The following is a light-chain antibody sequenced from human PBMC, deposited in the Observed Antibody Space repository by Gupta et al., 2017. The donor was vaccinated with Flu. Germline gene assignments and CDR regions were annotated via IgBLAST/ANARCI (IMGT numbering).Light chain of an antibody. Sequence: QSALTQPPPASGSPGPSVTISCTGTSSDVGAYNYVTWYQQYPGKVPKLLIYEVTKRPSGAPDRFAGSKSGNTASLTVAGLQAEDEADFYCSSYVGGDRLVFGGGTKLTVL. CDR1: SSDVGAYNY. J-gene: IGLJ3*02. V-gene: IGLV2-8*01. CDR2: EVT. CDR3: SSYVGGDRLV.